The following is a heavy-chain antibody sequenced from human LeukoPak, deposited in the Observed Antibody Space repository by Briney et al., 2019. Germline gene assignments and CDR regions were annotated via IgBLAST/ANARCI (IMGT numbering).Heavy chain of an antibody. CDR3: TTYGRDGYKGYD. Sequence: GGSLRLSCAASGFTFSIYSMSWVRQAPGKGLEWISYITGSSSTIYYADSVKGRFTISRDNAKNSVYLQMNSLRAADTAVYYCTTYGRDGYKGYDWGQGALVTVSS. V-gene: IGHV3-48*04. J-gene: IGHJ4*02. D-gene: IGHD5-24*01. CDR1: GFTFSIYS. CDR2: ITGSSSTI.